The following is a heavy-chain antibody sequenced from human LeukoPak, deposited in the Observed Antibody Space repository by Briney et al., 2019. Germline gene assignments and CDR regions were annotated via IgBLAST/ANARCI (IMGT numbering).Heavy chain of an antibody. CDR2: ISSSSGTI. V-gene: IGHV3-48*04. CDR1: GFTFSSYN. J-gene: IGHJ1*01. D-gene: IGHD3-22*01. Sequence: GGSLRLSCAASGFTFSSYNMNWVRQAPGKGLEWISYISSSSGTIYYADSVKGRFTISRDNAKNSLYLQMNSLRAEDTAVYYCARGRAPVDYYDSSGYRPAEYFQHWGQGTLVTVSS. CDR3: ARGRAPVDYYDSSGYRPAEYFQH.